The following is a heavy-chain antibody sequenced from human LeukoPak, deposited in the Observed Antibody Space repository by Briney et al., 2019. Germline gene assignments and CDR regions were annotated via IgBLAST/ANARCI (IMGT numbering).Heavy chain of an antibody. CDR3: ARGGYCGGDCYFYY. D-gene: IGHD2-21*02. J-gene: IGHJ4*02. Sequence: PSETLSPTCTVSGASITIGAESYHWGWIRQPPGKGLEWIGTIYYTGISYYNPSLESRVTSSLDTSKNQFSLKLSSVTAADTAVYYCARGGYCGGDCYFYYWGQGTLVTVSS. V-gene: IGHV4-39*07. CDR1: GASITIGAESYH. CDR2: IYYTGIS.